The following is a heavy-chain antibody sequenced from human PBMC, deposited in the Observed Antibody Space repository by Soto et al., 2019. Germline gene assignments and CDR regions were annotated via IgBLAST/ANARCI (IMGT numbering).Heavy chain of an antibody. V-gene: IGHV3-33*01. J-gene: IGHJ4*02. CDR1: GFTFSSYG. CDR3: ARDLGLHLGELMYYFDY. CDR2: IWYDGSNK. D-gene: IGHD3-16*01. Sequence: GGSLRLSCAASGFTFSSYGMHWVRQAPGKGLEWVAVIWYDGSNKYYADSVKGRFTISRDNSKNTLYLQMNSLRAEDTAVYYCARDLGLHLGELMYYFDYWGQGTLVTVSS.